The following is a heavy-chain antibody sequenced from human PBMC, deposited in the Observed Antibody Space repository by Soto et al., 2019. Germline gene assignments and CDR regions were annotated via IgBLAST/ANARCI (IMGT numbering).Heavy chain of an antibody. J-gene: IGHJ4*02. Sequence: QVQLQESGPGLVKPSETLSLTCTVSGGSISSYYWSWIRQPPGKGLEWIGYIYYSGSTNYNTSLKSRVTISVDTSKNQFSLKLSSVTAADTAVYYCATALVRFGELLFDYWGQGTLVTVSS. V-gene: IGHV4-59*01. CDR3: ATALVRFGELLFDY. CDR1: GGSISSYY. CDR2: IYYSGST. D-gene: IGHD3-10*01.